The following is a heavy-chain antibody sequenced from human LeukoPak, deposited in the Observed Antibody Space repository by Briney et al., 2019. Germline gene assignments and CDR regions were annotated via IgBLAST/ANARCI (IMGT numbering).Heavy chain of an antibody. CDR3: SREAGIATAIVWFDP. Sequence: SETLSLTCAVYGGSFSGYYWSWIRQPPGKGLEWIGEINHSGSTNYNPSLKSRVTISVDTSKNQFSLKLSSVTAADTAVYYCSREAGIATAIVWFDPWGQGTLVAVSS. CDR1: GGSFSGYY. D-gene: IGHD6-13*01. V-gene: IGHV4-34*01. J-gene: IGHJ5*02. CDR2: INHSGST.